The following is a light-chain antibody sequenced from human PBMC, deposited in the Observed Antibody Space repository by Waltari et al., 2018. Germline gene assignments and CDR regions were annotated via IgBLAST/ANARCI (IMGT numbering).Light chain of an antibody. V-gene: IGKV3-15*01. Sequence: EIVMPQSQATVSVSPGERATLSCRASQSVTSNLAWYQQKPGQAPRLLIYGASPSATGFHARFSGRGSRTEFTLTISSLQFEACVGYYCQQYNNWPRTFGQGTKRQFK. CDR3: QQYNNWPRT. CDR1: QSVTSN. J-gene: IGKJ2*01. CDR2: GAS.